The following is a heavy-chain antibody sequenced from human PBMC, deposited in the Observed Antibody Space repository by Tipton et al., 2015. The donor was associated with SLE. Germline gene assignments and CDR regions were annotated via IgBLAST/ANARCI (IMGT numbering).Heavy chain of an antibody. CDR2: ISGSGSTI. CDR3: ARADGYNRAGLSYYGLDV. CDR1: GFNFFSYE. Sequence: GSLRLSCAVSGFNFFSYEMNWVRQAPGKGLEWVSYISGSGSTIYYADSVRGRFTISRDNGNNSLYLQMNSLGVEDTAVYFCARADGYNRAGLSYYGLDVWGQGTTVTVSS. J-gene: IGHJ6*02. D-gene: IGHD5-24*01. V-gene: IGHV3-48*03.